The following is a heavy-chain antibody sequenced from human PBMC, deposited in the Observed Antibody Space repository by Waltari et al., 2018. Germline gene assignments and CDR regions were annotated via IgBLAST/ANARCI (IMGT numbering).Heavy chain of an antibody. Sequence: QVQLQESGPGLVKPSQTLSLTCTVSGGSISSGSYYWSWIRQPAGTGLEWIGRIYTSGITNFNPSLKSRVTISVDTSKNQFSLKLSSVTAADTAVYYCARVSYYYDSSGYYPDGAFDIWGQGTMVTVSS. CDR1: GGSISSGSYY. CDR3: ARVSYYYDSSGYYPDGAFDI. J-gene: IGHJ3*02. CDR2: IYTSGIT. V-gene: IGHV4-61*02. D-gene: IGHD3-22*01.